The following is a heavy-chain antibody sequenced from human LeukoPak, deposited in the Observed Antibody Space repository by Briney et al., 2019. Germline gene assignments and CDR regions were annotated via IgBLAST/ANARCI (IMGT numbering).Heavy chain of an antibody. Sequence: PGGSLRLSCAASGFTFSSYGMHWVRQAPGKGLEWVAFIRYDGSNKYYADSVKGRFTISRDNSKNTLYLQMNSLRAEDTAVYYCAKDPGSWVGSYWDYFDYWGQGTLVTVSS. CDR2: IRYDGSNK. J-gene: IGHJ4*02. V-gene: IGHV3-30*02. D-gene: IGHD1-26*01. CDR3: AKDPGSWVGSYWDYFDY. CDR1: GFTFSSYG.